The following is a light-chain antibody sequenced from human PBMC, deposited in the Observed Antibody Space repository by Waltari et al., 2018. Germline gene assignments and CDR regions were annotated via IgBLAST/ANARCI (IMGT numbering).Light chain of an antibody. CDR3: QQYSEWPYT. CDR2: GAS. CDR1: QSISSN. J-gene: IGKJ2*01. Sequence: EIVMTQSPATLSVSPGERATLFCRASQSISSNLAWYQHTPGQPPRLLVYGASTRATGFPARFSGSGSGTEFTLTISSLQSEDFAVYYCQQYSEWPYTFGQGTKLEIK. V-gene: IGKV3-15*01.